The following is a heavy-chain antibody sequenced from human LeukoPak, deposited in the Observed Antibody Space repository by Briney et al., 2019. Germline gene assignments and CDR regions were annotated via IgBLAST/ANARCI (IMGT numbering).Heavy chain of an antibody. CDR3: ARLGKRDGSTWLDS. V-gene: IGHV4-59*08. D-gene: IGHD6-13*01. CDR2: VYYSGST. Sequence: SETLSLTCTVSVGSINFFYWSWIRQAPGQELEWIGYVYYSGSTNYNPSLKSRVTISVDLSKNQFSLKLTSVTAADTAVYYCARLGKRDGSTWLDSWGQGTLVTVSS. J-gene: IGHJ4*02. CDR1: VGSINFFY.